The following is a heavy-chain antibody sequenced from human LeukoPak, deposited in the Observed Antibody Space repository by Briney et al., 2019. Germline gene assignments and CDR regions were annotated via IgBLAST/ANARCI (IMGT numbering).Heavy chain of an antibody. V-gene: IGHV4-59*12. Sequence: SETLSLTCTVSGGSISNYYWSWIRQPPGKGLEWIGYIYDSGSTNYNPSLKSRVTISVDTAKNHFSLNLSSVTAADTAVYYCARSDGYGLVGIWGQGTMVTVSS. J-gene: IGHJ3*02. CDR2: IYDSGST. CDR1: GGSISNYY. CDR3: ARSDGYGLVGI. D-gene: IGHD3-10*01.